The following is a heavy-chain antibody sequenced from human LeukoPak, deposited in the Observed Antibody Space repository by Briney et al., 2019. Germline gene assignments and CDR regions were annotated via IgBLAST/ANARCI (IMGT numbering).Heavy chain of an antibody. V-gene: IGHV1-69*04. CDR2: IIPIFGMA. D-gene: IGHD3-3*01. Sequence: SVKVSCKASGGTFSSYAISWVRQAPGQGLEWMGRIIPIFGMANYAQKFQGRVTITAGKSTSTAYMELSSLRSEDTAVYYYARDLKEGGFLEWLLSPSYYYGMDVWGQGTTVTVSS. CDR1: GGTFSSYA. J-gene: IGHJ6*02. CDR3: ARDLKEGGFLEWLLSPSYYYGMDV.